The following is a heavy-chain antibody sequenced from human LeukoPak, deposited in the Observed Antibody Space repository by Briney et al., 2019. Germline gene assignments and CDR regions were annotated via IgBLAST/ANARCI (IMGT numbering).Heavy chain of an antibody. J-gene: IGHJ5*02. Sequence: SETLSLTCTVSGGSISSYYWSWIRQPAGKGLEWIGRIYTSGSTNYNPSLKSRVTMSVDTSKNQFSLKLSSVTAADTAVYYCARDLVVVPAAIEDWFDPWGQGTLVTVSS. CDR3: ARDLVVVPAAIEDWFDP. V-gene: IGHV4-4*07. D-gene: IGHD2-2*02. CDR2: IYTSGST. CDR1: GGSISSYY.